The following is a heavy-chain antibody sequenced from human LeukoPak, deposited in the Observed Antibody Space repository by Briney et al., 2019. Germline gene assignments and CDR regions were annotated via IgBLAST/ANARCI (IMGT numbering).Heavy chain of an antibody. CDR2: IWYEGSNK. Sequence: QPGRSLRLSCAASGFTFSSYGGHWVRQAPGKGREWVAVIWYEGSNKYYPDSVKGRFTISRDNSKNTLYLQMNSLRAEDTAVYYCAKVAVIWREVLLWFGEFPWAYFDYWGQGTLVTVSS. D-gene: IGHD3-10*01. V-gene: IGHV3-33*06. CDR3: AKVAVIWREVLLWFGEFPWAYFDY. J-gene: IGHJ4*02. CDR1: GFTFSSYG.